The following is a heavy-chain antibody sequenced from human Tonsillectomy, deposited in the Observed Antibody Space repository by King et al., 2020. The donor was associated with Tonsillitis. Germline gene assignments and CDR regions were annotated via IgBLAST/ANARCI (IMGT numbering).Heavy chain of an antibody. V-gene: IGHV3-30*18. CDR3: AKDETTVVTSYYFDY. J-gene: IGHJ4*02. D-gene: IGHD4-23*01. CDR1: GFTFSSYG. Sequence: VQLVESGGGVVQPGRSLRLSCAASGFTFSSYGMHWVRQAPGKGLEWVAVISDDGSNKYYADSVKGRFTISRDTSKNKLYLQMNSLRAEDTAVYYCAKDETTVVTSYYFDYWGQGTLVTVSS. CDR2: ISDDGSNK.